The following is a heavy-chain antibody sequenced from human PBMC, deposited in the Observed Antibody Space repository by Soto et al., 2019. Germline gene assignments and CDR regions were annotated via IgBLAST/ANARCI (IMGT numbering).Heavy chain of an antibody. V-gene: IGHV4-4*02. D-gene: IGHD3-10*01. CDR3: ARRWGEGRVDY. CDR1: GGSISSSNW. CDR2: IYHSGNT. Sequence: QVQLQESGPGLVKPSGTLSLTCAVSGGSISSSNWWSWVRQPPGKGLEWIGEIYHSGNTNYNPSPQRRVPMAVDKSRNQFSLKLSSVTAADTAVYYCARRWGEGRVDYWGQGTLVTVSS. J-gene: IGHJ4*02.